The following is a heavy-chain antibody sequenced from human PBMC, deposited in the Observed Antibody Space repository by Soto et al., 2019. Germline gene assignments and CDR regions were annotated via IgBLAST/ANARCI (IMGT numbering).Heavy chain of an antibody. CDR3: ARGANWFDP. J-gene: IGHJ5*02. Sequence: SETLSLTCTVSGGSISSYYWSWIRQPPGKGLEWIGYIYYSGSTNYNPSLKSRVTISVDTSKNQFSLKLSSVTAAGTAVYYCARGANWFDPWGQGTLVTVS. V-gene: IGHV4-59*01. CDR2: IYYSGST. CDR1: GGSISSYY.